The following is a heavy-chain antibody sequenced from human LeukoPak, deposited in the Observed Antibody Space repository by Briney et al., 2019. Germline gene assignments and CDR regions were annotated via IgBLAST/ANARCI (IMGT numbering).Heavy chain of an antibody. CDR3: ARDAKYYYGSRTYFFFEY. V-gene: IGHV4-4*07. CDR1: GGSISSYY. CDR2: IYTSGST. Sequence: SETLSLTCTVYGGSISSYYWSWLRQPAGKGLEWIGRIYTSGSTNYNPSLKSRVTISVDTSKNQFSLKLSSVTAADTAIYYCARDAKYYYGSRTYFFFEYWGQGTLLSVSS. J-gene: IGHJ4*02. D-gene: IGHD3-10*01.